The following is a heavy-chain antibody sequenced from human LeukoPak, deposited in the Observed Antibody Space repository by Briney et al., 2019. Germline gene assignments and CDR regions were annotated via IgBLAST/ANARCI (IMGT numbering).Heavy chain of an antibody. V-gene: IGHV3-21*01. CDR1: GFPFSSYA. J-gene: IGHJ4*02. Sequence: PGGSLRLSCAASGFPFSSYAMNWVRQAPGKGLEWVSSISSTGSNIYYADSVKGRFTISRDNAKNSLSLQMNSLRAEYTAVYYCATEFLGAVAETGDYWGQGALVTVSS. CDR2: ISSTGSNI. D-gene: IGHD6-19*01. CDR3: ATEFLGAVAETGDY.